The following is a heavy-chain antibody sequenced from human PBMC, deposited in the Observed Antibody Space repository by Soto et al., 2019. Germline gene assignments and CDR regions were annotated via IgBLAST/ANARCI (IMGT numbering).Heavy chain of an antibody. D-gene: IGHD3-9*01. V-gene: IGHV5-51*01. CDR1: GYSFTSYW. Sequence: XESLNLSLQCSGYSFTSYWIGWVLQMPGKGLEWMGIIYPGDSDTRYSPSFQGQVTISADKSISTAYLQWSSLKASDTAMYYCARLGLRYFTTAHYGMDVWGQGTTVTVSS. J-gene: IGHJ6*02. CDR2: IYPGDSDT. CDR3: ARLGLRYFTTAHYGMDV.